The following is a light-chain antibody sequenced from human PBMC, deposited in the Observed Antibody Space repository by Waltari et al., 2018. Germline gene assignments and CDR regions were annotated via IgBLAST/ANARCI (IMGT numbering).Light chain of an antibody. CDR2: GNI. V-gene: IGLV1-40*01. Sequence: SVLTQPPSVSGAPGQTVTISCTGSSSNIGAGYDVHWYQQFPGTAPKLLIYGNINRPSGVPDRFSGSKSGTSASLAITGLQAEDEADYYCQSYDSSLSGYIFGPVTTVTVL. J-gene: IGLJ1*01. CDR3: QSYDSSLSGYI. CDR1: SSNIGAGYD.